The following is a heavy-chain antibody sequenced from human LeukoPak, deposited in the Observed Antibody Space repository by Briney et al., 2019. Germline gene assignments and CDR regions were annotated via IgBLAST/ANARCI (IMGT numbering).Heavy chain of an antibody. J-gene: IGHJ3*02. CDR2: IYYSGST. Sequence: SETLSLTCTVSGGSISTYYWSWVRQPPGKGLEWIGYIYYSGSTNYNPSLKSRVTISVDTSKNQFSLKLSSVTAADTAVYYCARQARTRGAFDIWGQGTMVTASS. CDR3: ARQARTRGAFDI. D-gene: IGHD1-26*01. CDR1: GGSISTYY. V-gene: IGHV4-59*08.